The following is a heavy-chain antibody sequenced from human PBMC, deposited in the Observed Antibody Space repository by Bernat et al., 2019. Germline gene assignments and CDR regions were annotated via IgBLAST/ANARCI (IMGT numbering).Heavy chain of an antibody. D-gene: IGHD3-3*01. Sequence: QVQLVESGGGLVKPGGSLRLSCAASGFTFSDYYMSWIRQAPGKGLEWVSYISSSSSYTNYADSVKGRFTISRDNDKNSLYLQMNSLRAEDTAVYYCARDRKRYEFWSEFDYWGQGTLVTVAS. J-gene: IGHJ4*02. CDR2: ISSSSSYT. CDR1: GFTFSDYY. V-gene: IGHV3-11*06. CDR3: ARDRKRYEFWSEFDY.